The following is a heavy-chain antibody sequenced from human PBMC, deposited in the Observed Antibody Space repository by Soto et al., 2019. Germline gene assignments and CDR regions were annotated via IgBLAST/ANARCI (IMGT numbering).Heavy chain of an antibody. J-gene: IGHJ4*02. CDR2: VSHDGRNK. D-gene: IGHD6-19*01. CDR1: GFTFSDYA. Sequence: VQLVESGGGVVQPGRSLRLSCAASGFTFSDYAMHWVRQAPGKGLEWVAVVSHDGRNKNYADSVKGRFTISRNSSKNTVSLEMTSMLAEDTAVYYCAKGGRQWLVTSDFNYWGQGALVTVSS. V-gene: IGHV3-30*18. CDR3: AKGGRQWLVTSDFNY.